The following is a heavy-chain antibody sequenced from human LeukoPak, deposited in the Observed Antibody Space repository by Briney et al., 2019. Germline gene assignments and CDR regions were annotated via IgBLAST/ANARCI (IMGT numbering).Heavy chain of an antibody. Sequence: ASVEVSCKASGYIFTGQYLHWVRQAPGQGLEWMGWINPNSGDTNYAQKFQGRVTMTTDTSISTAYMELSRLRSDDTAVYYCARGGGTSGFDYWGQGTLVTVSS. J-gene: IGHJ4*02. CDR3: ARGGGTSGFDY. V-gene: IGHV1-2*02. D-gene: IGHD4-23*01. CDR2: INPNSGDT. CDR1: GYIFTGQY.